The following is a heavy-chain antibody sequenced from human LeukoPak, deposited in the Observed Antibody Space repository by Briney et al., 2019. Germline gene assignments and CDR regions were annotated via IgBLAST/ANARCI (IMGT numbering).Heavy chain of an antibody. Sequence: ASVKVSCKASGYTFTSYGVSWVRQAPGQGLEWMGWISAYNGNTNYAQKLQGRVTMTTDTSTSTAYMELRSLRSDDTAVYYCARVGSSSPSDYYMDVWGKGTTVTVSS. D-gene: IGHD6-13*01. CDR1: GYTFTSYG. V-gene: IGHV1-18*01. CDR3: ARVGSSSPSDYYMDV. CDR2: ISAYNGNT. J-gene: IGHJ6*03.